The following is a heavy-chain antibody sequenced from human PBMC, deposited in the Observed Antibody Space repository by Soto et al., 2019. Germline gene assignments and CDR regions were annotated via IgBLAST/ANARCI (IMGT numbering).Heavy chain of an antibody. J-gene: IGHJ4*02. CDR3: AGVAATPTYFDY. V-gene: IGHV4-59*01. D-gene: IGHD2-15*01. CDR1: GGSISSYY. Sequence: TLSLTCTVSGGSISSYYWSWIRQPPGKGLEWIGYIYYSGSTNYNPSLKSRVTISVDTSKNQFSLKLSSVTAADTAVYYCAGVAATPTYFDYWGQGTLVTVSS. CDR2: IYYSGST.